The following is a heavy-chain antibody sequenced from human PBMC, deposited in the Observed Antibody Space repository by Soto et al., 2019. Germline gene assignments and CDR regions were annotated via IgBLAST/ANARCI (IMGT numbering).Heavy chain of an antibody. CDR3: AKSTGGTANGMGV. Sequence: EVQVVESGGGLVQPGRSLRLSCAASGFSFDDYAMHWVRQAPGKGLEWVSGISWNSGTIGYADSVMGRFTISRDNAKNSLYLQMNSLGDDDTDLYYCAKSTGGTANGMGVWGQGTTVTVFS. D-gene: IGHD2-8*02. CDR1: GFSFDDYA. CDR2: ISWNSGTI. V-gene: IGHV3-9*01. J-gene: IGHJ6*02.